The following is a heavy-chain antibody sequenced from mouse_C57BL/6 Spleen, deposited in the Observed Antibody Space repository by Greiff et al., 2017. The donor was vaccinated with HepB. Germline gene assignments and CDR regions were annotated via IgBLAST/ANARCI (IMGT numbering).Heavy chain of an antibody. D-gene: IGHD2-14*01. V-gene: IGHV1-63*01. CDR2: IYPGGGYT. CDR3: ARAAQDRGWFAY. Sequence: QVQLKESGAELVRPGTSVKMSCKASGYTFTNYWIGWAKQRPGHGLEWIGDIYPGGGYTNYNEKFKGKATLTADKSSSTAYMQFSSLTSEDSAIYCCARAAQDRGWFAYWGQGTLVTVSA. J-gene: IGHJ3*01. CDR1: GYTFTNYW.